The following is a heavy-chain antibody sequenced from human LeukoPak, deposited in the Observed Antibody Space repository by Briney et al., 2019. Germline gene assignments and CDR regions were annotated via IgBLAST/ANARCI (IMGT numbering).Heavy chain of an antibody. CDR3: ARGSSATYDMGY. J-gene: IGHJ4*02. CDR1: GFTVSSNY. D-gene: IGHD3-22*01. V-gene: IGHV3-66*01. Sequence: GGSLRLSCAASGFTVSSNYMSWVRQAPGKGLEWVSVIYSGGSTYYAESVKGRFTISRDNSKNTLFLQMNGLRAEDTAVYYCARGSSATYDMGYWGQGTLVTVSS. CDR2: IYSGGST.